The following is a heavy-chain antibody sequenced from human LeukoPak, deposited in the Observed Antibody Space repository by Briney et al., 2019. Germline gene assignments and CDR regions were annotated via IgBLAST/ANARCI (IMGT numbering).Heavy chain of an antibody. D-gene: IGHD2-21*02. CDR1: GFTFSSCS. J-gene: IGHJ4*02. V-gene: IGHV3-48*01. Sequence: GGSLRLSCAASGFTFSSCSMTWVRQAPGKGLEWVSYISSSSSTIYYADSVKGRFTISRDNSKNTLYLQMNSLRVEDTAVYYCTKTTSPNTYCGGDCYPDYWGQGTLVTVSS. CDR3: TKTTSPNTYCGGDCYPDY. CDR2: ISSSSSTI.